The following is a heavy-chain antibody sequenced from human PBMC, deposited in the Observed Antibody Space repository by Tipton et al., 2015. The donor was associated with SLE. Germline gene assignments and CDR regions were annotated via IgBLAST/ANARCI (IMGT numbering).Heavy chain of an antibody. CDR1: GYTFTGYY. CDR3: ARHIDCINHRCYSPWFDP. V-gene: IGHV1-2*02. Sequence: QLVQSGAEVKKPGASVKVSCETSGYTFTGYYIHWVRQAPGQGLEWMGWINPNSGVTNFVEKFQGRVTMTRDTSISTVYMELRSVTAADTAVDYCARHIDCINHRCYSPWFDPWGQGTLVTVSS. D-gene: IGHD2-15*01. J-gene: IGHJ5*02. CDR2: INPNSGVT.